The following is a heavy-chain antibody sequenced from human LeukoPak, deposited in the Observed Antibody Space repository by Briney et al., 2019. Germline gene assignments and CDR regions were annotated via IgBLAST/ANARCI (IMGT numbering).Heavy chain of an antibody. J-gene: IGHJ4*02. CDR2: IYYSGST. V-gene: IGHV4-39*01. CDR3: ARVGRGVIIKGFDY. D-gene: IGHD3-10*01. CDR1: GGSISSSSYY. Sequence: SETLSLTCPVSGGSISSSSYYWGWIRQPPGKGLEWIGSIYYSGSTYYNPSLKSRVTISVDTSKNQFSLKLSSVTAADTAVYYCARVGRGVIIKGFDYWGQGTLVTVSS.